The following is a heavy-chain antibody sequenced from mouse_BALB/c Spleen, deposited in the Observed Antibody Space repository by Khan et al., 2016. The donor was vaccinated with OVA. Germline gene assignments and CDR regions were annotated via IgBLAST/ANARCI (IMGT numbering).Heavy chain of an antibody. Sequence: QVQLKQSGAELVRPGASVKMSCKASGYTFTSYTIHWIKLRPGQGLEWIGFINPSNGYTNYNQKFKDKATLTADKSSTTVYMQLSSLTSDDSAVYNCVRDGAYHRNDDWFAYGGQGTLVTVSA. D-gene: IGHD2-14*01. CDR2: INPSNGYT. J-gene: IGHJ3*01. CDR1: GYTFTSYT. V-gene: IGHV1-4*01. CDR3: VRDGAYHRNDDWFAY.